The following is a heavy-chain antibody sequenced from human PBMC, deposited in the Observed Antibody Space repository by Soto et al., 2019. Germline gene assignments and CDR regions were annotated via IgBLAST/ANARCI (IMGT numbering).Heavy chain of an antibody. CDR2: IYYSGST. CDR3: ARGPARDLYYYFGTDV. V-gene: IGHV4-59*01. CDR1: GGSISSYY. J-gene: IGHJ6*02. Sequence: NPSETLSLTCTVSGGSISSYYWSWIRQPPGKGLEWIGYIYYSGSTNCNPSLKSRVTISVDTSKNQFSLKLSSVTAADTAVYYCARGPARDLYYYFGTDVWGQGTTVTVSS.